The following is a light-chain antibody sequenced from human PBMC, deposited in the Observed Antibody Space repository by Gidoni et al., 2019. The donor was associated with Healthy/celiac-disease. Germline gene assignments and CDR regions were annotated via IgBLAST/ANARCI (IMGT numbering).Light chain of an antibody. J-gene: IGKJ4*01. CDR1: QSVSSN. V-gene: IGKV3-15*01. CDR2: GAS. Sequence: EIVMTQSPPALSVSPGESATLSCRASQSVSSNLAWYQQKPGQAPRPLLYGASTRGTGVPARCSGSGSGTEFTLTIISLQSEDFAVYYCQQYNNWPPLTFGGGTKVEIK. CDR3: QQYNNWPPLT.